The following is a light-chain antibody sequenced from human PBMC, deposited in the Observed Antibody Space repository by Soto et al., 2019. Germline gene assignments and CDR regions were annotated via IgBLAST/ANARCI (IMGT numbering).Light chain of an antibody. CDR3: QQRSNWPRTLT. CDR2: DAS. CDR1: QSVSSY. J-gene: IGKJ4*01. V-gene: IGKV3-11*01. Sequence: EIVLTQSPATLSLSPGERATLSCRASQSVSSYLAWYQQKPGQAPRLLIYDASNRATGIPARFSGSGSGTDFTLTISSLEPEDFAVYYCQQRSNWPRTLTFVGGTKGEIK.